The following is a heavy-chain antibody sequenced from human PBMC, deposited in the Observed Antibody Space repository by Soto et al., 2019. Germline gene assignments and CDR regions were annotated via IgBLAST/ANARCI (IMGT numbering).Heavy chain of an antibody. Sequence: VASVKVSCKASGYTFTSYAMHWVRQAPGQRLEWMGWINAGNGNTKYSQKFQGRVTITRDTSASTAYMELSSLRSEDTAVYYCARGKVVAEQATRNYFDYWGQGTLVIVSP. CDR3: ARGKVVAEQATRNYFDY. CDR1: GYTFTSYA. D-gene: IGHD2-15*01. V-gene: IGHV1-3*01. CDR2: INAGNGNT. J-gene: IGHJ4*02.